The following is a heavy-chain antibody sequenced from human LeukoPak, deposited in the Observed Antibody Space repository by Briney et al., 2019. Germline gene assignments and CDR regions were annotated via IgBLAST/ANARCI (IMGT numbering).Heavy chain of an antibody. CDR1: GFTFSSYG. Sequence: GGSLRLPCAASGFTFSSYGTHWVRQAPGKGLEWVAVIWYDGSNKYYADSVKGRFTISRDNSKNTLYLQMNSLRAEDTAVYYCAKVASQSGSLNFDYWGQGTLVTVSS. CDR3: AKVASQSGSLNFDY. V-gene: IGHV3-33*06. J-gene: IGHJ4*02. D-gene: IGHD1-26*01. CDR2: IWYDGSNK.